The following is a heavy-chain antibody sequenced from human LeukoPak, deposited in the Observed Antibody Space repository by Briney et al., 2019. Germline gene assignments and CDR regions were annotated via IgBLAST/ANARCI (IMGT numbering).Heavy chain of an antibody. Sequence: GGSLRLSCVASGFIFRNYWMSWVRQAPGKGLEWVANINHDGGDKNYVDSVKGRFTISRDDAKSSLYLQMNSLRVEDTAVYYCTITGGPTVTAFDLWGQGILVTVSS. J-gene: IGHJ4*02. CDR2: INHDGGDK. CDR1: GFIFRNYW. V-gene: IGHV3-7*02. CDR3: TITGGPTVTAFDL. D-gene: IGHD4-17*01.